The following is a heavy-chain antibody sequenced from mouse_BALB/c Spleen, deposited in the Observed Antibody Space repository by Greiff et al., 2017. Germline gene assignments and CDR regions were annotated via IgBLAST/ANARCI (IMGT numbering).Heavy chain of an antibody. D-gene: IGHD2-14*01. J-gene: IGHJ2*01. V-gene: IGHV3-6*02. CDR2: ISYDGSN. Sequence: ESGPGLVKPSQSLSLTCSVTGYSITSGYYWNWIRQFPGNKLEWMGYISYDGSNNYNPSLKNRISITRDTSKNQFFLKLNSVTTEDTATYYCASGVLRYFDYWGQGTTLTVSS. CDR3: ASGVLRYFDY. CDR1: GYSITSGYY.